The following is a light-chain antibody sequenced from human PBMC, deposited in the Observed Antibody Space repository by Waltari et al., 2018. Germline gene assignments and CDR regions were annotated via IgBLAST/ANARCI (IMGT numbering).Light chain of an antibody. Sequence: DIQMTQSPSSLSASVGDRVTITCRASQSISIYVNWYQQKPGKVPNLLIYAASSLQSGVPSRFSGSGSGTDFSLTISSLQPGDFATYYCQQSFTTPQNTFGQGTRLEIK. CDR3: QQSFTTPQNT. CDR2: AAS. J-gene: IGKJ2*01. V-gene: IGKV1-39*01. CDR1: QSISIY.